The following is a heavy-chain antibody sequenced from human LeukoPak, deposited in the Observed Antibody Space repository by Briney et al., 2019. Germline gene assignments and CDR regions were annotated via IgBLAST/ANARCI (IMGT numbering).Heavy chain of an antibody. Sequence: SETLSLTCAVYGGSFSGYYWSWIRQPPGKWLEWIGEINHSGSTNYNPSLKSRVTISVDTSKNQFSLKLSSVTAADTAVYYCADRGEQQLVTGGYWGQGTLVTVSS. CDR1: GGSFSGYY. V-gene: IGHV4-34*01. CDR3: ADRGEQQLVTGGY. CDR2: INHSGST. D-gene: IGHD6-13*01. J-gene: IGHJ4*02.